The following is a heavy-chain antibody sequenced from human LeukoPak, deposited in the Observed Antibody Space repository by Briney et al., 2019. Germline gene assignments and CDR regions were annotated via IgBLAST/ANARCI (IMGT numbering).Heavy chain of an antibody. CDR3: ARGSITMVRGVSLLAENYGMDV. J-gene: IGHJ6*04. CDR1: GYSISSGYY. V-gene: IGHV4-38-2*01. CDR2: IYHSGST. D-gene: IGHD3-10*01. Sequence: SETLSLTCAVSGYSISSGYYWGWIRQPPGKGLEWIGSIYHSGSTYYNPSLKSRVTISVDTSKNQFSLKLSSVTAADTAVYYCARGSITMVRGVSLLAENYGMDVWGKGTTVTVSS.